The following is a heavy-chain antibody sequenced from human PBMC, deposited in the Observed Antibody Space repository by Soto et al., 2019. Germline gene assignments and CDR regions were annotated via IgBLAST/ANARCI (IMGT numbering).Heavy chain of an antibody. D-gene: IGHD6-19*01. V-gene: IGHV3-30-3*01. CDR2: ISYDGSNK. CDR1: GFTFSSYA. Sequence: GGSLRLSCAASGFTFSSYAMHWVRQAPGKGLEWVAVISYDGSNKYYADSVKGRLTISRDNSKNTLYLQMNSLRAEDTAVYYCARDRGNSSCRYVYYYGMDVWGQGTTVTVSS. J-gene: IGHJ6*02. CDR3: ARDRGNSSCRYVYYYGMDV.